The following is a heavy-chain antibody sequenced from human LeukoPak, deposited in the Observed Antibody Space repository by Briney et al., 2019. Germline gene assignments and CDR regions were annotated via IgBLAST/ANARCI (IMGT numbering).Heavy chain of an antibody. CDR2: ISSTGNYI. D-gene: IGHD3-22*01. CDR3: ASYSSLDY. V-gene: IGHV3-21*04. CDR1: GFIFSNFN. Sequence: GGSLRVSCVGSGFIFSNFNMNWVRQAPGKGLEWVSSISSTGNYIHYADSVKGRFTISRDNSKNTLYLQMNSLRADDTAVYYCASYSSLDYWGQGALVTVSS. J-gene: IGHJ4*02.